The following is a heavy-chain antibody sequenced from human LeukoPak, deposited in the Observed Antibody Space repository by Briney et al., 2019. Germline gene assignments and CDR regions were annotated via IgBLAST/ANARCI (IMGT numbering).Heavy chain of an antibody. CDR3: VRDPVGPAARDY. CDR1: GGSISSSRYY. Sequence: SETLSLTCTVSGGSISSSRYYWGWIRQPPGKGLEWIGSIYYSGSSYYNPSLKSRVTISVDTSKNQFSLKLSSVTAADTAVYYCVRDPVGPAARDYWGQGTLVTVSS. V-gene: IGHV4-39*07. CDR2: IYYSGSS. D-gene: IGHD2-2*01. J-gene: IGHJ4*02.